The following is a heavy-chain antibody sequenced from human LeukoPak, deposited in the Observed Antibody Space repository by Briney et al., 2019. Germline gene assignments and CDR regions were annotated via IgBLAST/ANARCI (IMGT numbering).Heavy chain of an antibody. CDR2: IYYSGST. J-gene: IGHJ3*02. V-gene: IGHV4-61*05. Sequence: SETLSLTCTVSGGSISSSSYYWGWIRQPPGKGLEWIAYIYYSGSTNYNPSLKSRVTISVDTSKNQFSLKLSSVTAADTAMYYCARSDTSGGVIAFDAFDIWGQGTMVTVSS. CDR3: ARSDTSGGVIAFDAFDI. CDR1: GGSISSSSYY. D-gene: IGHD3-16*02.